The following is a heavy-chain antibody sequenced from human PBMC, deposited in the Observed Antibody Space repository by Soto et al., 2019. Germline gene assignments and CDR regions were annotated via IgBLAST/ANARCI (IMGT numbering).Heavy chain of an antibody. Sequence: SETLSLTCTVSGGSFGSIAYYWGWIRRAPGKGLELIGSINSSGSTFSNPSLKSRVTLSVDTSKNQFSLKLTSVTAADTALYYCSRSVTEGFDXWGQVTLVTVSX. CDR1: GGSFGSIAYY. CDR3: SRSVTEGFDX. J-gene: IGHJ5*02. V-gene: IGHV4-39*01. CDR2: INSSGST.